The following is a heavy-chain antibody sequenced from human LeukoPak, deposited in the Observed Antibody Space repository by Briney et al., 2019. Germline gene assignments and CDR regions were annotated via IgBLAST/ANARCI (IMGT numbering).Heavy chain of an antibody. J-gene: IGHJ4*02. CDR3: ARHGGHSGFDPYDY. CDR1: GYSISSGYY. Sequence: SETLSLTCAVSGYSISSGYYWGWIRQPPGKGLEWIGSIYHSGSTYYKPPLKSRVTIAVDTSKNQFSLKVNSVTAADTAVYYCARHGGHSGFDPYDYWGQGTLVTVSS. V-gene: IGHV4-38-2*01. D-gene: IGHD5-12*01. CDR2: IYHSGST.